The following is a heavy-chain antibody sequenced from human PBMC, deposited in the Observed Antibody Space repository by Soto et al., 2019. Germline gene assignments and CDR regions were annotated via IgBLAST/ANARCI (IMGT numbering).Heavy chain of an antibody. V-gene: IGHV1-69*08. J-gene: IGHJ4*02. D-gene: IGHD3-22*01. CDR1: GGTFSSYT. Sequence: QVQLVQSGAEVKKPGSSVKVSCKASGGTFSSYTISWVRQAPGQGLEWMGRIIPILGIANYAQKFQGRVTITADKSASTAYMELSSLRSEDTAVYYCARDQYDSSGYYFDYWGQGTLVTVSS. CDR2: IIPILGIA. CDR3: ARDQYDSSGYYFDY.